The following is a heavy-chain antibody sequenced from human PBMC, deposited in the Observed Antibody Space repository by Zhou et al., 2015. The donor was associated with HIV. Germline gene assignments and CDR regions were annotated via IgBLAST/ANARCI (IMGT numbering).Heavy chain of an antibody. J-gene: IGHJ4*02. CDR1: GYSFTSYG. CDR2: ISTSSGNT. Sequence: QVHLVQSGAEVKKPGLSVKVSCKAYGYSFTSYGFNWVRQAPGQGLEWVGWISTSSGNTNYARDFQGRVTMTTDASTSTVYMELRNLRPDDTAVYYCGRVWQLALDYWGQGTLVTVSS. CDR3: GRVWQLALDY. D-gene: IGHD6-6*01. V-gene: IGHV1-18*01.